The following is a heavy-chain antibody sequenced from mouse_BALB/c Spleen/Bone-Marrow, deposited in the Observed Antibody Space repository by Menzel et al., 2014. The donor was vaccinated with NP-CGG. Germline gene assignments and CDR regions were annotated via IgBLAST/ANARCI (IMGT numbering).Heavy chain of an antibody. CDR2: IRSKSNNYAT. V-gene: IGHV10-1*02. J-gene: IGHJ1*01. CDR3: VRHQIYPWYFDV. D-gene: IGHD2-1*01. CDR1: GFTFNTYA. Sequence: EVKVEESGGGLVQPKGSLKLSCAASGFTFNTYAMNWVRQAPGKGLEWVARIRSKSNNYATYYADSVKDRFTISRDDSQNMLYLQMHNLKTEDTAMYYCVRHQIYPWYFDVWGAGTTVTVSS.